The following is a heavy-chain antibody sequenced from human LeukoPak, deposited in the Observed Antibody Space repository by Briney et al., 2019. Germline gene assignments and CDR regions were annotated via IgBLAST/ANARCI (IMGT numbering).Heavy chain of an antibody. CDR1: GYTFTGYY. CDR3: ARLSSGWYRRTADDY. Sequence: ASVKVSCKASGYTFTGYYMHWVRQAPGQGLEWMGWINPNSGGTNYAQKFQGRVTMTRDTSISTAYMELSRLRSDDTAVYYCARLSSGWYRRTADDYWGQGTLVTVSS. CDR2: INPNSGGT. J-gene: IGHJ4*02. D-gene: IGHD6-19*01. V-gene: IGHV1-2*02.